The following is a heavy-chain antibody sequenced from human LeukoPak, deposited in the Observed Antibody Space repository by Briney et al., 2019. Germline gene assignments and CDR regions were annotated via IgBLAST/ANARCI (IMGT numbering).Heavy chain of an antibody. CDR3: VRDGWYFDSSGYSFDY. CDR2: ISGSGGST. D-gene: IGHD3-22*01. V-gene: IGHV3-23*01. J-gene: IGHJ4*02. Sequence: PGGSLRLSCAASGFTFSSYAMSWVRQAPGKGLEWVSAISGSGGSTYYADSVKGRFTISRDNSKNTLSLQMNSLRADDTAVYYCVRDGWYFDSSGYSFDYWGQGTLVTVSS. CDR1: GFTFSSYA.